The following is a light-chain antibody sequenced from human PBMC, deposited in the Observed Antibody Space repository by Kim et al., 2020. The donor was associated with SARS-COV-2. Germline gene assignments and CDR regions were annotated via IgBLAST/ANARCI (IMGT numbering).Light chain of an antibody. CDR2: NNN. Sequence: GQGITTTCSGSRTNIGSNTVNWYQQLPGTAPKLLIYNNNQRPSGVPDRFSGSKSGTSASLAISGLQSEDEADYYCAAWDDSLNGRVFGGGTKLTVL. J-gene: IGLJ3*02. CDR3: AAWDDSLNGRV. CDR1: RTNIGSNT. V-gene: IGLV1-44*01.